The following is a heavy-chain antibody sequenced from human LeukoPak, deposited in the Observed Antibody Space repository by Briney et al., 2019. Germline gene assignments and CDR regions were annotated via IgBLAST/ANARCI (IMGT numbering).Heavy chain of an antibody. CDR2: ISYDGSNK. D-gene: IGHD3-10*01. CDR3: ARDLVGGTFDY. V-gene: IGHV3-30-3*01. Sequence: GGSLRLSCAASGFTFSSYAMHWVRQAPGKGLEWVAVISYDGSNKYYADSVKGRFTISRDNSKNTLYLQMNSLRAEDTAVYYCARDLVGGTFDYWGQGTLVTLSS. J-gene: IGHJ4*02. CDR1: GFTFSSYA.